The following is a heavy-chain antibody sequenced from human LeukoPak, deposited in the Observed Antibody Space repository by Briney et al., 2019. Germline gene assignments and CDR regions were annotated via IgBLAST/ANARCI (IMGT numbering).Heavy chain of an antibody. CDR3: ATKSGEFRHNPYDY. CDR1: GFTFSSYS. Sequence: GGSLRLSCAASGFTFSSYSMNWVRQAPGKGLEWVSSISSSSTYIYYADSVKGRFTISRDNAKNSLYLQMNSLRAEDTAVYYCATKSGEFRHNPYDYWGQGTLVTVSS. CDR2: ISSSSTYI. D-gene: IGHD3-10*01. V-gene: IGHV3-21*04. J-gene: IGHJ4*02.